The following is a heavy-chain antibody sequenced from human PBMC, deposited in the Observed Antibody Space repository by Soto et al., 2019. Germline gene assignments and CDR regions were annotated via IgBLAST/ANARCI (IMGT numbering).Heavy chain of an antibody. D-gene: IGHD3-10*01. CDR3: AKLMVRGVITKPDDYYYYMDV. J-gene: IGHJ6*03. Sequence: GGSLRLSCAASGFTFSSYGMHWVRQAPGKGLEWVAVISYDGSNKYYADSVKGRFTISRDNSKNTLYLQMNSLRAEDTAVYYCAKLMVRGVITKPDDYYYYMDVWGKGTTVTVSS. CDR1: GFTFSSYG. V-gene: IGHV3-30*18. CDR2: ISYDGSNK.